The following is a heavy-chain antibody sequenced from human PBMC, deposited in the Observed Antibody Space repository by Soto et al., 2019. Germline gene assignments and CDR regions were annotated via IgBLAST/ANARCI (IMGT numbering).Heavy chain of an antibody. D-gene: IGHD3-10*02. V-gene: IGHV1-24*01. CDR2: FDPEDGET. J-gene: IGHJ4*02. CDR1: GYTLTELS. Sequence: ASVKVSCKVSGYTLTELSMHWVRQAPGKGLEWMGGFDPEDGETIYAQKFQGRVTMTEDTSTDTAYMELSSLRSEDTAVYYCATKMYLELRSGFDYWGQGTLVTVSS. CDR3: ATKMYLELRSGFDY.